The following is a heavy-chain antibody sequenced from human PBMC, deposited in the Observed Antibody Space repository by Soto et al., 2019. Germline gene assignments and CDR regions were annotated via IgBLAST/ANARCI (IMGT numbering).Heavy chain of an antibody. D-gene: IGHD4-17*01. V-gene: IGHV1-69*13. Sequence: ASVKVSCKASGGTFSSYAISWVRQAPGQGLEWMGGIIPIFGTANYAQKFQGRVTITADESTSTAYMELSSLRSEDTAVYYCARDSSGGLRRFDYWGQGTLVTVSS. CDR3: ARDSSGGLRRFDY. CDR2: IIPIFGTA. CDR1: GGTFSSYA. J-gene: IGHJ4*02.